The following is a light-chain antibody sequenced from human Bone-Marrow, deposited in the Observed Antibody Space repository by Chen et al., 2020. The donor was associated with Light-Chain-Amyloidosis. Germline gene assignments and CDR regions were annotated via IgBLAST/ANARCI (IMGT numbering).Light chain of an antibody. CDR3: SSYTITNTLV. CDR1: SSDVGGDNH. Sequence: QSALTQPASVSGSPGQPITIARTGTSSDVGGDNHVSWYQQHPDKAPNLMIYEVTNRPSWVPARFSGSKSDNTASLTISGLQTEDEADYFCSSYTITNTLVFGSGTRVTVL. J-gene: IGLJ1*01. CDR2: EVT. V-gene: IGLV2-14*01.